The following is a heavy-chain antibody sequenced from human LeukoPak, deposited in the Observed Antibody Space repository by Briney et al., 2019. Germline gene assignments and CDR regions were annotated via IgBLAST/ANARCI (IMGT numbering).Heavy chain of an antibody. V-gene: IGHV1-18*01. CDR2: IGAYKGNT. CDR3: ARTEAVAAPPLDY. D-gene: IGHD6-19*01. Sequence: ASVKVSCKASGYTFTNYGINWVRQAPGQVLEWMGWIGAYKGNTNYAQKVQGRVTVTTDTSTSTAYMELRSLRSDDTAVYYCARTEAVAAPPLDYWGQGTLVTVSS. J-gene: IGHJ4*02. CDR1: GYTFTNYG.